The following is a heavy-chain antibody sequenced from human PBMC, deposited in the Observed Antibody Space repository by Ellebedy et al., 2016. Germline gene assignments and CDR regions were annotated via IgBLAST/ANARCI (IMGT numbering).Heavy chain of an antibody. Sequence: GESLKISCAASGFTFSSYGMHWVRQAPGKGLEWVAVISYDGSNKYYADSVKGRFTISRDNSKNTLYLQMNSLRAEDTAVYYCARVRYYDSSPLGGMDVWGQGTTVTVSS. CDR3: ARVRYYDSSPLGGMDV. J-gene: IGHJ6*02. V-gene: IGHV3-30*03. D-gene: IGHD3-22*01. CDR1: GFTFSSYG. CDR2: ISYDGSNK.